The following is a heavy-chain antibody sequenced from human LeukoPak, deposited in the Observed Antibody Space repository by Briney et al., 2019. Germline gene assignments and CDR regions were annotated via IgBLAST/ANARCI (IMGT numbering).Heavy chain of an antibody. Sequence: GGSLRPSCAASGFTFDDYAMHWVRQAPGKGLEWVSGISWNSGSIGYADSVKGRFTISRDNAKNSLYLQMNSLRAEDTALYYCAKAGYCNSTSCHFFDYWGQGTLVTVSS. CDR3: AKAGYCNSTSCHFFDY. V-gene: IGHV3-9*01. CDR1: GFTFDDYA. CDR2: ISWNSGSI. J-gene: IGHJ4*02. D-gene: IGHD2-2*01.